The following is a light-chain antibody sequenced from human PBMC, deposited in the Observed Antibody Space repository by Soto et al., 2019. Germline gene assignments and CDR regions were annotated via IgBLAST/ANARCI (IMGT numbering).Light chain of an antibody. CDR1: QSVSSN. V-gene: IGKV3-15*01. CDR2: SAS. CDR3: QQYNNWPPLT. J-gene: IGKJ4*01. Sequence: EIVMTQSPATLSVSPGERATLSFRSSQSVSSNLAWYQQKPGQAPRLLIYSASTRATGIPARFSGSGSATEFTLTISSLQSEDFAVYYCQQYNNWPPLTFGGGTKVDIK.